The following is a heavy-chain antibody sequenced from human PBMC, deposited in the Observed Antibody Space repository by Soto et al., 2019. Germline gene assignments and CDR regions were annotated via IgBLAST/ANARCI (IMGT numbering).Heavy chain of an antibody. J-gene: IGHJ4*02. CDR2: IYYSGST. CDR1: GGSISSGGYS. CDR3: ARGMTTVTTFDY. V-gene: IGHV4-30-2*01. Sequence: SETLSLTCAVSGGSISSGGYSWSWIRQPPGKGLEWIGYIYYSGSTYYNPSLKSRVTISVDTSKNQFSLKLSSVTAADTAVYYCARGMTTVTTFDYWGQGTLVTVSS. D-gene: IGHD4-17*01.